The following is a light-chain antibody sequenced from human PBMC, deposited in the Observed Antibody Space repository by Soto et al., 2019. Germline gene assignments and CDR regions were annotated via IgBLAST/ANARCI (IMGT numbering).Light chain of an antibody. Sequence: DIVMTQSPDSLAVSLGERATINCKSSQSVLYRSNNKNYLAWFQQKPGQPPKMVIYWASTRESGVPDRFSGIWSGTDFTLTISSLQAEDGAVYYCQQYYSTPLTFGPGTKVDIK. V-gene: IGKV4-1*01. J-gene: IGKJ3*01. CDR3: QQYYSTPLT. CDR2: WAS. CDR1: QSVLYRSNNKNY.